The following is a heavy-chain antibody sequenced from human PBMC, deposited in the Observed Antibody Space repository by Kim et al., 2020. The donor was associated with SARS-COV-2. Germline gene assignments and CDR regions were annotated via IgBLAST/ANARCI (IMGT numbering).Heavy chain of an antibody. V-gene: IGHV3-73*01. CDR3: SRQGGMDV. J-gene: IGHJ6*02. Sequence: DGYATTYAASLKGKLTISRDDSKNTADLQMNTLETEDTATYYCSRQGGMDVWGQGTTVTVSS. CDR2: DGYAT.